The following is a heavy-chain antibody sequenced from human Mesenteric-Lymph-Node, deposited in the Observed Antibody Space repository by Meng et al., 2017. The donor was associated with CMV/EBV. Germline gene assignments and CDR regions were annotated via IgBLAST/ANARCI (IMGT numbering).Heavy chain of an antibody. CDR1: GDSVSGNSAA. CDR2: TYYRSKWYN. D-gene: IGHD2-2*01. Sequence: SQTPSLTCAISGDSVSGNSAAWNWTRQSPSRGLEWLGKTYYRSKWYNDYAVSVKSRITINPDTSKNQFSLQLNSVTPEDTAVYYCARDPIIVVVPAAIPTYGMDVWGQGTTVTVSS. V-gene: IGHV6-1*01. CDR3: ARDPIIVVVPAAIPTYGMDV. J-gene: IGHJ6*02.